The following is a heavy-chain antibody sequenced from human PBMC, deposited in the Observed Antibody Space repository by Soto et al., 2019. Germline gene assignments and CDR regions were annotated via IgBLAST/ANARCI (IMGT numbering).Heavy chain of an antibody. V-gene: IGHV1-46*03. Sequence: QVQLVQSGAEVKKPGASVKVSCKASGYTFTSYYMHWVRQAPGQGLEWMGIINPSGGSTSYAQKFQGRVTMTRDTSTSTVYMELSSLRSEDTAVYYCARCLETPGYYYYMDVWGKGTTVTVSS. CDR2: INPSGGST. CDR3: ARCLETPGYYYYMDV. D-gene: IGHD3-3*01. CDR1: GYTFTSYY. J-gene: IGHJ6*03.